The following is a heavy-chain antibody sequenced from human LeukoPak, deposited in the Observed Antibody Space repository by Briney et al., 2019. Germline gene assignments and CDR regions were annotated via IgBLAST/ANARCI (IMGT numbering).Heavy chain of an antibody. V-gene: IGHV3-9*01. J-gene: IGHJ4*02. CDR2: ISWNSGSI. CDR3: ANEPYGSGMTDY. CDR1: GFTFDDYA. D-gene: IGHD3-10*01. Sequence: HPGGSLRLSCAASGFTFDDYAMPWVRQAPGKGLEWVSGISWNSGSIGYADSVKGRFTISRDNAKNSLYLQMNSLRAEDTALYYCANEPYGSGMTDYWGQGTLVTVSS.